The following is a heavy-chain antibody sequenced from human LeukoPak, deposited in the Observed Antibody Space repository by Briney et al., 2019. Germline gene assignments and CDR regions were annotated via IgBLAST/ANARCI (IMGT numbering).Heavy chain of an antibody. D-gene: IGHD3-10*02. V-gene: IGHV3-48*03. CDR1: GLTFSSYA. CDR2: IRSSGSTI. J-gene: IGHJ6*04. CDR3: AELGITMIGGV. Sequence: GGSLRLSCAASGLTFSSYAMHWVRHAPGRGLEWVSYIRSSGSTIYYADSVKGRFTISRDNAKNSLYLQMNSLRAEDTAVYYCAELGITMIGGVWGKGTTVTISS.